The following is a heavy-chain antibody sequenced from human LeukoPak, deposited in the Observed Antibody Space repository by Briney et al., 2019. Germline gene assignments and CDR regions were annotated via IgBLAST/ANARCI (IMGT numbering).Heavy chain of an antibody. V-gene: IGHV1-69*01. D-gene: IGHD3-3*01. CDR1: GGTFSSYA. CDR3: ASGSRILEWLPYSYYYYMDV. Sequence: SVKVSCKASGGTFSSYAISWVRQAPGQGLEWMGGIIPIFGTANYAQKFQGRVTITADESTSTAYMELSSLRSEDTAVYYCASGSRILEWLPYSYYYYMDVWGKGTTATVSS. CDR2: IIPIFGTA. J-gene: IGHJ6*03.